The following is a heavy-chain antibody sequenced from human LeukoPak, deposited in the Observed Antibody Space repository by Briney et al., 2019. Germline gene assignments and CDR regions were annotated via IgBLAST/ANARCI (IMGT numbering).Heavy chain of an antibody. V-gene: IGHV1-46*01. CDR2: INPSGGST. D-gene: IGHD3-16*01. CDR1: GYTFSSYY. J-gene: IGHJ4*02. Sequence: ASVKVSCKASGYTFSSYYMHWVRLAPGQGLEWMGIINPSGGSTSYARKFQGRVTMTRDMSTSTVYMELSSLRSEDTAVYYCATKNGARYDYVWGSFLYWGQGTLVTVSS. CDR3: ATKNGARYDYVWGSFLY.